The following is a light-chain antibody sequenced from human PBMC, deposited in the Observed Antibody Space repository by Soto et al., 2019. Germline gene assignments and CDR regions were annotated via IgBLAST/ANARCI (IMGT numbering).Light chain of an antibody. CDR3: QQYGSSPPIT. CDR1: QSVSSNS. CDR2: GAS. V-gene: IGKV3-20*01. J-gene: IGKJ5*01. Sequence: EILLTQSPGTVSLSAVERATLSCRASQSVSSNSLAWYHQKPGQPPRLLMYGASSRATGIPDRFSGSGSGTDFTLTISRLEPEDFAVYYCQQYGSSPPITFGQGTRL.